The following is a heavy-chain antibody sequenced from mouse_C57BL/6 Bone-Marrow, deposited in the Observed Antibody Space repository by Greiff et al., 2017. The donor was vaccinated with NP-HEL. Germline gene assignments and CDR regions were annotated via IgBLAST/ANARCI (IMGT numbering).Heavy chain of an antibody. J-gene: IGHJ3*01. CDR2: INPNNGGT. Sequence: VQLQQSGPELVKPGASVKISCKASGYTFTDYYMNWVKQSHGKSLEWIGDINPNNGGTSYNQKFKGKATLTVDKSSSTAYMERRSLTSEDSAVYYCARYGRELYWFAYWGQGTLVTVSA. D-gene: IGHD3-2*01. CDR1: GYTFTDYY. V-gene: IGHV1-26*01. CDR3: ARYGRELYWFAY.